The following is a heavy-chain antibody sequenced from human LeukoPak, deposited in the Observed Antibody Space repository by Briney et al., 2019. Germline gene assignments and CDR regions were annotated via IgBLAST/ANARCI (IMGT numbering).Heavy chain of an antibody. Sequence: GGSLRLSCAASGFTFSSYWMSWVRQAPGKGLEWVANIKQDGSEKYCVDSVKGRFTISRDNAKNSLYLQMNSLRAEDTAVYYCARSSSGWYTFFDYWGQGTLVTVSS. CDR1: GFTFSSYW. CDR2: IKQDGSEK. V-gene: IGHV3-7*01. D-gene: IGHD6-19*01. CDR3: ARSSSGWYTFFDY. J-gene: IGHJ4*02.